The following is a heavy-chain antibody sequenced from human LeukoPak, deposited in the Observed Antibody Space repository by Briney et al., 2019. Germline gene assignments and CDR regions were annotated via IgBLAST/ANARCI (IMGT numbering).Heavy chain of an antibody. Sequence: ASVKVSCKASGYTFTGYYMHWARQAPGQGLEWMGWINPNSGGTNYAQKFQGRVTMTRDTSISTAYMELSRLRSDDTAVYYCARERQGDSYYDFWSGYYSPHDAFDIWGQGTMVTVSS. D-gene: IGHD3-3*01. CDR3: ARERQGDSYYDFWSGYYSPHDAFDI. CDR2: INPNSGGT. J-gene: IGHJ3*02. CDR1: GYTFTGYY. V-gene: IGHV1-2*02.